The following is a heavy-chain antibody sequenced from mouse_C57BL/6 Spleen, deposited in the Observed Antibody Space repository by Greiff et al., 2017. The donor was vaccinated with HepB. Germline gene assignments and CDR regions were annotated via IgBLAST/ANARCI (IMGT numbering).Heavy chain of an antibody. D-gene: IGHD4-1*01. J-gene: IGHJ3*01. CDR1: GFNIKDDY. V-gene: IGHV14-4*01. Sequence: EVQLQESGAELVRPGASVKLSCTASGFNIKDDYMHWVKQRPEQGLEWIGWIDPENCDTEYASKFQGKATITADTSSNTAYLPLSSLTSEETAVYYCRPITGTGFAYWGQGTLGTVSA. CDR3: RPITGTGFAY. CDR2: IDPENCDT.